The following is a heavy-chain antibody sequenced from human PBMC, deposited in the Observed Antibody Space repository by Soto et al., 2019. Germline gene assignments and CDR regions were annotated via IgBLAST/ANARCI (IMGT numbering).Heavy chain of an antibody. CDR2: ISPGGGTT. CDR1: GYTFTTNF. D-gene: IGHD3-22*01. J-gene: IGHJ3*01. CDR3: ARAHYDSDAFDF. Sequence: VQLVQSGAEVKKPGASVKISCKASGYTFTTNFIHWIRQAPGQGLEWVGIISPGGGTTVYAQKXXGXXTMTRDTSTSTVYMELRSLRSEDTAVFYCARAHYDSDAFDFWGQGTMVIVSS. V-gene: IGHV1-46*03.